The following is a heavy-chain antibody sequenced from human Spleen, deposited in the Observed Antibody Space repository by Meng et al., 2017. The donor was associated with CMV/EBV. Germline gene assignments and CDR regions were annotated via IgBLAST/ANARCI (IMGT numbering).Heavy chain of an antibody. V-gene: IGHV3-48*03. J-gene: IGHJ6*02. CDR1: EFTFSNYE. CDR2: ISSSGSTI. CDR3: ARYLNYDPRSMDV. Sequence: GESLKISCAASEFTFSNYEMNWDRQASGKGLEWVSYISSSGSTIYYADSVKGRFTISRDNAKNSLYLQINSLRAEDTAVYYCARYLNYDPRSMDVWGQGTTVTVSS. D-gene: IGHD3-3*01.